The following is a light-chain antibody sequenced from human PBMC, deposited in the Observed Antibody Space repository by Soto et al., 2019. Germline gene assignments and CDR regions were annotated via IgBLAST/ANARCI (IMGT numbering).Light chain of an antibody. CDR2: AAS. Sequence: IQLTQSPSSLSASVGDRVTITCRASQDISSYLGWYQQKPGKAPKLLIYAASTLQRGVPSRFSGSGSGTEFTLTISSLQPDDFATYYCQQYNSYSWTFGQGTKVDIK. CDR3: QQYNSYSWT. J-gene: IGKJ1*01. V-gene: IGKV1-9*01. CDR1: QDISSY.